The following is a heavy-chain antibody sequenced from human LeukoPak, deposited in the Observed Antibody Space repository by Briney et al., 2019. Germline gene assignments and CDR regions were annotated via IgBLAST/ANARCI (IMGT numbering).Heavy chain of an antibody. V-gene: IGHV3-30*03. D-gene: IGHD4-23*01. CDR1: GFTFSNYG. CDR3: ARAEGYGGELDS. Sequence: VRSLRLSCAASGFTFSNYGMHWVRQAPGKGLEWVAVISYDGSNKYYADSVKGRFTISRENSKNRLYLQMNSLRAEDTAVYYCARAEGYGGELDSWGQGTLVTVSS. CDR2: ISYDGSNK. J-gene: IGHJ4*02.